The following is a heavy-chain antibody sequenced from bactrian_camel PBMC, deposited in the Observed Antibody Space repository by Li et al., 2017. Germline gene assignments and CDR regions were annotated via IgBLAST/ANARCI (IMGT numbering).Heavy chain of an antibody. CDR1: GFTFSSYA. J-gene: IGHJ4*01. CDR3: TTAYALVPLDY. V-gene: IGHV3S31*01. Sequence: VQLVESGGGLVQPGGSLRLSCAASGFTFSSYAMSWVRQAPWKGPEWVSAIDSYGTGTTYADSVKGRFTISRDNAKNTVYLQMSSLKSEDTALYYCTTAYALVPLDYWGQGTQVTVS. D-gene: IGHD6*01. CDR2: IDSYGTGT.